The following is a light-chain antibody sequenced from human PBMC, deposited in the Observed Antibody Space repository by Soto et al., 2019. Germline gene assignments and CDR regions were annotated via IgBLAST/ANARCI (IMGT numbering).Light chain of an antibody. CDR3: QQYNNWPPDT. V-gene: IGKV3-15*01. CDR2: GAS. J-gene: IGKJ2*01. CDR1: QSVSSN. Sequence: EIVMTQSPANLSVSPGERATLSCRASQSVSSNLAWYQQKPGRAPRLLIYGASTRATGIPARFSGSGSGTDFTLTISSLQSEDFAVYYCQQYNNWPPDTFGQGTRLEIK.